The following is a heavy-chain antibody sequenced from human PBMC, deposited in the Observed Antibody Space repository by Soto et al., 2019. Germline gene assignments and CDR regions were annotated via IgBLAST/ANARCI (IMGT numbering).Heavy chain of an antibody. D-gene: IGHD3-10*01. CDR3: AKDYYYGSGSYYNVRYFDP. Sequence: GGSLRLSCAASGFTFSSYAMSWVRQAPGKGLEWVSAISGSGGSTYYADSVKGRFTISRDNSKNTLYLQMNSLRAEDTAVYYCAKDYYYGSGSYYNVRYFDPWGQATLVTVSS. V-gene: IGHV3-23*01. J-gene: IGHJ5*02. CDR1: GFTFSSYA. CDR2: ISGSGGST.